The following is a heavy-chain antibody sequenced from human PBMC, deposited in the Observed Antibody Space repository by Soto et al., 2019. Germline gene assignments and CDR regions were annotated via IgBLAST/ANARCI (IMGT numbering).Heavy chain of an antibody. D-gene: IGHD6-19*01. CDR2: INIDGSST. V-gene: IGHV3-74*01. CDR1: RFTFSSDW. CDR3: AKSLATGSSDWYPD. J-gene: IGHJ4*02. Sequence: GGSLRLSCAASRFTFSSDWMHWVRQAPGKGLVWVSRINIDGSSTNYADSVKGRFTISRDNAKNTLYLQMNSLRADDTAVYYWAKSLATGSSDWYPDWGQGTLVTVSS.